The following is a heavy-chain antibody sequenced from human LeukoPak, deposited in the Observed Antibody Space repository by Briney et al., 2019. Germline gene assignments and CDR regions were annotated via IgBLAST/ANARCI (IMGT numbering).Heavy chain of an antibody. Sequence: GRSLRLSWAVSGFTLSEYYMSWIRQAPGKGLEWDSYISSSGSNIYYADSVEGRFTIPRDKAKNSLYLQMNSLRAEDTAEYYSARGGPTMILLVITQFDYCGQGTLVTVSS. V-gene: IGHV3-11*01. D-gene: IGHD3-22*01. CDR1: GFTLSEYY. CDR2: ISSSGSNI. J-gene: IGHJ4*02. CDR3: ARGGPTMILLVITQFDY.